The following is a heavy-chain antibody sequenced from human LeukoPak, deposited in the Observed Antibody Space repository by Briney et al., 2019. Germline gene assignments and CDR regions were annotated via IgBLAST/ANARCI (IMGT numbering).Heavy chain of an antibody. Sequence: ASVKVSCKASGYTFTSYDINWVRQATGQGLEWMGWMNPNSGNTNYAQKFQGRVTMTRNTSISTAYMELSRLRSEETAVYYCARGLSAEPIAGRRGGYWGQGTLVTVSS. J-gene: IGHJ4*02. V-gene: IGHV1-8*01. CDR1: GYTFTSYD. CDR3: ARGLSAEPIAGRRGGY. CDR2: MNPNSGNT. D-gene: IGHD6-6*01.